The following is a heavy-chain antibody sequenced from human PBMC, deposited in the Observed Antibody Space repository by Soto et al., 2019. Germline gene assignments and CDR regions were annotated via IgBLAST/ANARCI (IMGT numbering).Heavy chain of an antibody. CDR2: IYWDGDR. D-gene: IGHD1-26*01. J-gene: IGHJ5*02. CDR1: GFSLSTTGVC. V-gene: IGHV2-5*02. Sequence: QITLKESGPPLGDPTQTLTLTCSFSGFSLSTTGVCVAWLRQAPGKALECLGVIYWDGDRGYNSALINRHSIHKDSSNSQGVITMTYMEPVDTAAYYCAHRVMYSPCWDVGWFDPWGQGTLFTVS. CDR3: AHRVMYSPCWDVGWFDP.